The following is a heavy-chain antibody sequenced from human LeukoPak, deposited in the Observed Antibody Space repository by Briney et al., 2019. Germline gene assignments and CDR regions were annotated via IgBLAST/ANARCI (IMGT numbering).Heavy chain of an antibody. CDR2: ISAYNGNT. CDR1: GYTFTSYG. V-gene: IGHV1-18*01. J-gene: IGHJ4*02. Sequence: GASVKVSCKASGYTFTSYGISWVRQAPGQGLEWMGWISAYNGNTNYAQKFQGRVTMTRDTSINTAYMELSSLRSDDTAVYYCMRHCNSDTCYLSGFHYWGQGTLVTVSS. D-gene: IGHD2-2*01. CDR3: MRHCNSDTCYLSGFHY.